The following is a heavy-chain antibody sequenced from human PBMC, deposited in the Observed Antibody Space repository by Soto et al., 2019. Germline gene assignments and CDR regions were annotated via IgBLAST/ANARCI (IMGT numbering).Heavy chain of an antibody. V-gene: IGHV4-39*01. CDR3: ASHTPAISISDH. J-gene: IGHJ4*02. CDR2: IYYSGST. D-gene: IGHD2-15*01. Sequence: QLQLQESGPGLVKPSETLSLTCTVSGGSISSSSYYWGWIRQPPGKGLEWIGSIYYSGSTYYNPSLKSRVTISVDTSKNQFSLKRSSVTAADTAVYYCASHTPAISISDHWGQGTLVTVSS. CDR1: GGSISSSSYY.